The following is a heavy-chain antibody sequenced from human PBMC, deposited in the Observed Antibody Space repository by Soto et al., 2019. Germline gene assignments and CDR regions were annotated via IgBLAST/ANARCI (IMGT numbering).Heavy chain of an antibody. CDR2: IYYSGST. V-gene: IGHV4-59*08. D-gene: IGHD2-15*01. Sequence: SETLSLTCTVSGGSISSYYWSWIRQAPGKGLEWIGYIYYSGSTYYNPSLKSRVIISVDTSKNQFSLKLSSVTAADTAVYYCARRYCSGGSCYLDYWGQGTLVTV. CDR1: GGSISSYY. J-gene: IGHJ4*02. CDR3: ARRYCSGGSCYLDY.